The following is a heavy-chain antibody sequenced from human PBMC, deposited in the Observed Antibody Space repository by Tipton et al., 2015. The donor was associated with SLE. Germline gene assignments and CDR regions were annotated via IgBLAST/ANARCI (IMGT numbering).Heavy chain of an antibody. J-gene: IGHJ4*02. CDR2: IQTDGRDK. D-gene: IGHD1-26*01. V-gene: IGHV3-33*08. CDR1: AFTLRNYG. CDR3: ARRSIGSLDY. Sequence: SLRLSCAASAFTLRNYGMHWVRQAPGKGLEWVAFIQTDGRDKYYTDSLKGRFTISRDNAKNSLYLQMNSLRAEDTAVYYCARRSIGSLDYWGQGTLVTVSS.